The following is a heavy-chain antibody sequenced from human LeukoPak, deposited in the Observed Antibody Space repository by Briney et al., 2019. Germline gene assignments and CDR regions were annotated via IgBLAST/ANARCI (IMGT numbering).Heavy chain of an antibody. CDR1: GFTFSSYA. CDR2: ISSSSSYI. V-gene: IGHV3-21*01. CDR3: ARYLRSSSGVNFDY. J-gene: IGHJ4*02. D-gene: IGHD6-6*01. Sequence: GGSLRLSCAASGFTFSSYAMSWVRQAPGKGLEWVSSISSSSSYIYYADSVKGRFTISRDNAKNSLYLQMNSLRAEDTAVYYCARYLRSSSGVNFDYWGQGTLVTVSS.